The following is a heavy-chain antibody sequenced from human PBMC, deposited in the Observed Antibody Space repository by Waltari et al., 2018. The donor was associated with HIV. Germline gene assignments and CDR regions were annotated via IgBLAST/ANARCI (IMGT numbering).Heavy chain of an antibody. V-gene: IGHV3-30*02. D-gene: IGHD1-20*01. CDR3: AKDRLTLTAAFDF. CDR2: IWPDGGTK. CDR1: GFNFGVHG. J-gene: IGHJ4*02. Sequence: QVQLVESGGGVVQPGGPLRLSCVVSGFNFGVHGMHGVRQAPGKGLEWVSNIWPDGGTKFYGDSMKGRFTISRDNSKNTLYLEMSRLRPEDTAVYYCAKDRLTLTAAFDFWGQGALVTVSS.